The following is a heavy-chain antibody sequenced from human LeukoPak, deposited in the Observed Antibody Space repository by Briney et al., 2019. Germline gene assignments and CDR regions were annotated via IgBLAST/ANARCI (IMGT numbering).Heavy chain of an antibody. CDR3: AKDFGSNCCAYLDF. J-gene: IGHJ4*02. Sequence: GGSLRLSCAASGVTFSSYTMHWVRQAPGKGLEGVALISYDGSTKYYADSVKGRFTISRYNSKSTLYLQMNSLRTEDTAVYYCAKDFGSNCCAYLDFWGQGTLLTVSS. D-gene: IGHD2-2*01. CDR1: GVTFSSYT. CDR2: ISYDGSTK. V-gene: IGHV3-30*04.